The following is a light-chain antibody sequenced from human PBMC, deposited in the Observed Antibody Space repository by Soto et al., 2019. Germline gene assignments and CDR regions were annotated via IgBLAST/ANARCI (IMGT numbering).Light chain of an antibody. Sequence: QSALTQPASVSGSPGQSITISCTGTSSDVGGYNYVSWYQHHPGKAPKLLIFDVSNRPSGVSNRFSGSKSGNTASLTISGLQAEDEADYYCSSYTSSGTHVIFGGGTKVTVL. CDR3: SSYTSSGTHVI. V-gene: IGLV2-14*03. CDR1: SSDVGGYNY. CDR2: DVS. J-gene: IGLJ2*01.